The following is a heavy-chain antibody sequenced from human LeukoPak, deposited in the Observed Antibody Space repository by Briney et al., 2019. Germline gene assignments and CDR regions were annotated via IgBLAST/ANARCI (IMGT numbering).Heavy chain of an antibody. J-gene: IGHJ6*03. CDR3: ARASGFRNYYYYYMDV. CDR1: GDSVSSNSAA. Sequence: SQTLSLTCAISGDSVSSNSAAWNWIRQSPSRGLEWLGRTYFRSKWYNGYAVSVKSRITINPDTSKNQFSLQLNSVTPEDTAVYYCARASGFRNYYYYYMDVWGKGTTVTVSS. V-gene: IGHV6-1*01. CDR2: TYFRSKWYN. D-gene: IGHD5-12*01.